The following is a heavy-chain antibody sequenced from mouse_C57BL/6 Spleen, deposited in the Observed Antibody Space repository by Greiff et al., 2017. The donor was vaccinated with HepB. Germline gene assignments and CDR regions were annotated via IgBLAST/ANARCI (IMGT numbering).Heavy chain of an antibody. J-gene: IGHJ2*01. CDR1: GYTFTDYY. V-gene: IGHV1-26*01. Sequence: VQLQQSGPELVKPGASVKISCKASGYTFTDYYMNWVKQSHGKSLEWIGDINPNNGGTSYNQKFKGKATLTVDKSSSTAYMELRSLTSEDSAVYYCAVGGWSPYYFDDWGQGTTLTVSS. CDR2: INPNNGGT. D-gene: IGHD2-3*01. CDR3: AVGGWSPYYFDD.